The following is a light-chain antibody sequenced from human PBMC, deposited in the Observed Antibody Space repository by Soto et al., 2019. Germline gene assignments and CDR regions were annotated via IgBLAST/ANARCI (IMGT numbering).Light chain of an antibody. V-gene: IGKV1-5*03. J-gene: IGKJ1*01. CDR1: QSIGIW. CDR3: QQYNDYSWT. CDR2: KAS. Sequence: IQMTQSPSTLSASVGDRVAITCRASQSIGIWLAWYQKKPGKAPRFLIYKASTLQTGVPSRFSGSGAWTEFTLTTSSLQPDDFASYYCQQYNDYSWTFGQGTKVEIK.